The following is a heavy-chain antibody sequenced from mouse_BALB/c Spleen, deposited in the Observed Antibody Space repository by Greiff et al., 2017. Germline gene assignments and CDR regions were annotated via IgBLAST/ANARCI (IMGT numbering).Heavy chain of an antibody. CDR2: ISSGGST. CDR3: ARVERAAWFAY. V-gene: IGHV5-6-5*01. CDR1: GFTFSSYA. J-gene: IGHJ3*01. Sequence: EVHLVESGGGLVKPGGSLKLSCAASGFTFSSYAMSWVRQTPEKRLEWVSSISSGGSTYYPDSVKGRFTISRDNASNILYLQMSSLRSEDTAMYYCARVERAAWFAYWGQGTLVTVSA.